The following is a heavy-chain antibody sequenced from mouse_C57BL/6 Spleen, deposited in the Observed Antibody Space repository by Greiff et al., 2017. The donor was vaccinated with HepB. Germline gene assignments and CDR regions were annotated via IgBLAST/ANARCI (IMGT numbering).Heavy chain of an antibody. D-gene: IGHD2-1*01. J-gene: IGHJ1*03. CDR3: AGGNYLYFDV. Sequence: QVQLKQSGAELARPGASVKLSCKASGYTFTSYGISWVKQRTGQGLEWIGEIYPRSGNTYYNEKFKGKATLTADKSSSTAYMELRSLTSEDSAVYFCAGGNYLYFDVWGTGTTVTVSS. CDR1: GYTFTSYG. V-gene: IGHV1-81*01. CDR2: IYPRSGNT.